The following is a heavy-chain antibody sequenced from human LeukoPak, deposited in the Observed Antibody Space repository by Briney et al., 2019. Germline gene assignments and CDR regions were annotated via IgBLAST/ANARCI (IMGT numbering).Heavy chain of an antibody. CDR3: ARGLRWPDF. J-gene: IGHJ4*02. CDR1: GLTFNIDW. V-gene: IGHV3-7*03. D-gene: IGHD4-23*01. Sequence: GGSLRLSCATSGLTFNIDWMNWVRQAPGKGLEWVANIKPDGSAKSYVDSVRGRFTISRDSAKESSFLQMNSLRADDTAVYYCARGLRWPDFWGQGTLVTVSS. CDR2: IKPDGSAK.